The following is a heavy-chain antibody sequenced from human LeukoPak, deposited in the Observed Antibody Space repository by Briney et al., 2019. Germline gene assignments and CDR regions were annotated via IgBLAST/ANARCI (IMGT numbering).Heavy chain of an antibody. Sequence: GSLRLSCAASGFTFSSYAMHWVRQAPGKGLEWVAVISYDGSNKYYADSVKGRFTISRDNSKNTLYLQMNSLRAEDTAVYYCARDRIAAPHYYFDYWGQGTLVTVSS. D-gene: IGHD6-6*01. CDR3: ARDRIAAPHYYFDY. CDR1: GFTFSSYA. J-gene: IGHJ4*02. CDR2: ISYDGSNK. V-gene: IGHV3-30*01.